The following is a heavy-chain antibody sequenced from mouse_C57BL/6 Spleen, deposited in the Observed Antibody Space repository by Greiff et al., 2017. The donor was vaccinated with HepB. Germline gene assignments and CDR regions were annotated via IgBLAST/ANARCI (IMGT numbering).Heavy chain of an antibody. CDR2: ISSGGSYT. Sequence: EVQRVESGGDLVKPGGSLKLSCAASGFTFSSYGMSWVRQTPDKRLEWVATISSGGSYTYYPDSVKGRFTISRDNAKNTLYLQMSSLKSQDTAMYYCASYYYGSRGDYAIDYWGQVTSLTVSS. J-gene: IGHJ4*01. CDR3: ASYYYGSRGDYAIDY. CDR1: GFTFSSYG. V-gene: IGHV5-6*01. D-gene: IGHD1-1*01.